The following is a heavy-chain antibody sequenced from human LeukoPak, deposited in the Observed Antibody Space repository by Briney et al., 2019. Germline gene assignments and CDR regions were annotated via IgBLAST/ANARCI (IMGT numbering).Heavy chain of an antibody. D-gene: IGHD5-18*01. J-gene: IGHJ4*02. CDR3: ARDSSSTQQLWFVY. CDR1: GFTFNIYE. CDR2: ISSSGSTI. Sequence: GGSLRLSCAASGFTFNIYEMNWVRQAPGKGLEWVSYISSSGSTIYYADSVKGRFTISRDNAKNSLYLQMNSLRAEDTAVYYCARDSSSTQQLWFVYWGQGTLVTVSS. V-gene: IGHV3-48*03.